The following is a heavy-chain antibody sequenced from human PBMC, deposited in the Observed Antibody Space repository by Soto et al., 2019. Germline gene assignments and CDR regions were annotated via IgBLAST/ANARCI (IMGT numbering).Heavy chain of an antibody. J-gene: IGHJ3*02. CDR2: INPDGSAK. CDR1: GFTFSSYW. V-gene: IGHV3-7*01. D-gene: IGHD4-4*01. CDR3: ENPLTGNVAFHI. Sequence: EVQLVESGGGLVQPGGSLRLSCAASGFTFSSYWMTWVRQVPGKGLEWVAYINPDGSAKSYASSVKGRFTLSRDNAKNSLYLQMNSLRADDTAVYDGENPLTGNVAFHIWVQGTMVTVSS.